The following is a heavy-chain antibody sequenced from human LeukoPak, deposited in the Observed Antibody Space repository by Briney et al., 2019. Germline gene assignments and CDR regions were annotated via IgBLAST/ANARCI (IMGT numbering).Heavy chain of an antibody. V-gene: IGHV4-59*01. D-gene: IGHD3-3*01. J-gene: IGHJ4*02. Sequence: SETLSLTCTVSGGSISSYYWSWIRQPPGKGLEWIGYIYYSGSTNYNPSLKSRVTISVDTSKNQFSLKLSYVTAADTAVYYCARVMPYDFRSGGHYFDYWGQGTLVTVSS. CDR1: GGSISSYY. CDR2: IYYSGST. CDR3: ARVMPYDFRSGGHYFDY.